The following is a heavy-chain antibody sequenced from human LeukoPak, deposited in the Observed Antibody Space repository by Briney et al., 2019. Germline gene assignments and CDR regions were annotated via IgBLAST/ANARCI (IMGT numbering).Heavy chain of an antibody. CDR2: ISSSSSYI. D-gene: IGHD2-15*01. CDR1: GFTFSSYS. CDR3: ARGFPVVARADY. V-gene: IGHV3-21*01. J-gene: IGHJ4*02. Sequence: PGGSLRLSCAASGFTFSSYSMNWVRQAPGKGLEWVSSISSSSSYIYYADSVKGRFTISRDNAKNSLYLQMNSLRAEDTAVYYCARGFPVVARADYWGQGTLVSVSS.